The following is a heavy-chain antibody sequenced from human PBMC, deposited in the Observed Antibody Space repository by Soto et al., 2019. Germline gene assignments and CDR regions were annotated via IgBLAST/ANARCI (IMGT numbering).Heavy chain of an antibody. J-gene: IGHJ4*01. V-gene: IGHV3-23*01. Sequence: EVQLLESGGGLVQPGGSLRLSCAASGFTFSRSGMNWVRQAPGMGLEWVSGIGGSGGGTYYADFVKGRFSIFRDDSKDMLYLQMNSLRVEDTAVYYCAKKGYCSGGSCPYIASWAHGTLVTVSS. CDR2: IGGSGGGT. D-gene: IGHD2-15*01. CDR3: AKKGYCSGGSCPYIAS. CDR1: GFTFSRSG.